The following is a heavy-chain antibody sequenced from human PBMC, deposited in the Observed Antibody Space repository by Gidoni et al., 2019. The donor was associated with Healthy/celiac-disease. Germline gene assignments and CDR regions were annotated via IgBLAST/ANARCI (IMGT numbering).Heavy chain of an antibody. J-gene: IGHJ4*02. V-gene: IGHV3-9*01. D-gene: IGHD3-3*01. CDR3: AKDDDFWSGPLVY. CDR1: GFTFDDYA. CDR2: ISWNSGSI. Sequence: EVQLVESGGGLVRPGRSLRLPCAASGFTFDDYAMHWVRQAPGKGLEWVSGISWNSGSIGYADSVKGRFTISRDNAKNSLYLQMNSLRAEDTALYYCAKDDDFWSGPLVYWGQGTLVTVSS.